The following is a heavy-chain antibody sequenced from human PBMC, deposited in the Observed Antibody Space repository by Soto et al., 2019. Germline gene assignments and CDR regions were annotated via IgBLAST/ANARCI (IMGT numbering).Heavy chain of an antibody. CDR2: IYSGGDT. J-gene: IGHJ4*02. V-gene: IGHV3-66*01. Sequence: EAHLVGSGGGLVQPGGSLRLSCAASGFAVSANYLSWVRQAPGKGLEWVSLIYSGGDTDYADYVRGRFTIYRDNSKNTLDINMNSLKAAETAVYSCATRRTTAPYWGQGALVNVSS. D-gene: IGHD4-17*01. CDR1: GFAVSANY. CDR3: ATRRTTAPY.